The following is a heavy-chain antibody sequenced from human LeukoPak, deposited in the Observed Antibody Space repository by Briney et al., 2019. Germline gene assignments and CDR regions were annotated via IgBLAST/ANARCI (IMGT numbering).Heavy chain of an antibody. CDR1: GFTFNLAW. V-gene: IGHV3-15*04. D-gene: IGHD6-6*01. CDR2: IAVTPDGPAT. Sequence: SGGSLRVSCAASGFTFNLAWMSWVRQTPGKGLQWVARIAVTPDGPATDYATPVRGRFTISRDDSRNMVYLQMSSLRTDDTAVYYCVWSSTWDKRFYLDQWGQGTLVTVSS. J-gene: IGHJ4*02. CDR3: VWSSTWDKRFYLDQ.